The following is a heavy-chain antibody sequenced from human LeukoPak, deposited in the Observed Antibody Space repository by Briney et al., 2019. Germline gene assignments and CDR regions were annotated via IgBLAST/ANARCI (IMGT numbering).Heavy chain of an antibody. V-gene: IGHV4-34*01. CDR2: INHSGST. CDR3: ARVPPGDYYDSSGYFLPSAFDI. CDR1: GGSFSGYY. D-gene: IGHD3-22*01. Sequence: PSETLSLTCAVYGGSFSGYYWSWIRQPPGKGLEWIGEINHSGSTNYNPSLKSRVTISVDTSKNQFSLKLSSVTAADTAVYYCARVPPGDYYDSSGYFLPSAFDIWGQGTMVTVSS. J-gene: IGHJ3*02.